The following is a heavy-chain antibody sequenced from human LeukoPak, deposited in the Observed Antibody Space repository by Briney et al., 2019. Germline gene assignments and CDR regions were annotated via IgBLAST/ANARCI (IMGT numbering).Heavy chain of an antibody. CDR1: GYTXTTYG. CDR2: ISGYNGNP. J-gene: IGHJ5*02. CDR3: ARTSHESVLYWSDP. D-gene: IGHD3-16*01. Sequence: ASVKVSCKASGYTXTTYGIGWVRQAPGQGLEWMGWISGYNGNPNYAQKFQGRVTMTTVTSTSTAYMELRSLRSDDTAVYYCARTSHESVLYWSDPWGQGTLVNVSS. V-gene: IGHV1-18*01.